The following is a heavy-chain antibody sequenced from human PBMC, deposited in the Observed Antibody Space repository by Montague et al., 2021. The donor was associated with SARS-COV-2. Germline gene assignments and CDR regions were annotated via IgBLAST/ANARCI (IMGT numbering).Heavy chain of an antibody. CDR3: ARLVWFGELSSENWFDP. Sequence: SETLSLTCTVSGASISSSSNYWGWIRQPPGKGLEWIGSIYYSGSTYYNSCLKSRVTISVDTSKNQFSLKLNSVTAADTAVYYCARLVWFGELSSENWFDPWGQGTLVTVSS. CDR1: GASISSSSNY. CDR2: IYYSGST. V-gene: IGHV4-39*01. D-gene: IGHD3-10*01. J-gene: IGHJ5*02.